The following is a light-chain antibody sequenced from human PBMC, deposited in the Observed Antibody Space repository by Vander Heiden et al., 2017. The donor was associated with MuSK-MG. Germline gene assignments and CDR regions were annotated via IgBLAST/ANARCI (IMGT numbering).Light chain of an antibody. V-gene: IGKV3-15*01. CDR2: GAS. J-gene: IGKJ5*01. Sequence: IMVTQSPDILSVSPGERATLSCRASQSLSNNLAWYQQRPGQAPRLLIYGASTRATGVPARFSGSGYGTEFTLIISSLQLEDFAVYYCQQDDNWPLITFGQGTRLEIK. CDR3: QQDDNWPLIT. CDR1: QSLSNN.